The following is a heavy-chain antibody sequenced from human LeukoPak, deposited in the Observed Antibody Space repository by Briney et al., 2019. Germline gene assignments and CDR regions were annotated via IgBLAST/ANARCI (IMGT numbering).Heavy chain of an antibody. CDR3: ARGLENFDC. J-gene: IGHJ4*02. V-gene: IGHV1-2*06. CDR1: GYTFTGSY. CDR2: INPNSGGT. D-gene: IGHD4-11*01. Sequence: ASVKVSCKASGYTFTGSYMHWVRQAPGQGLEWMGRINPNSGGTSFAQKFQGGVTMTRDTSISTAYMKLSRLRSDDTAVYYCARGLENFDCWGQGTLVTVSS.